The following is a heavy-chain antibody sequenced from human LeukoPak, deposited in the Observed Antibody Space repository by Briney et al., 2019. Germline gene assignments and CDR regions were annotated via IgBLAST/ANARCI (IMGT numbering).Heavy chain of an antibody. J-gene: IGHJ3*02. CDR3: ARDGTGVGAPTPGAFDI. CDR2: IRYDGSNK. V-gene: IGHV3-30*02. Sequence: GGSLRLSCIASGFTFGDYAISWVRQAPGKGLEWVAFIRYDGSNKYYADSVKGRFTISRDNSKNTLYLQMNSLRAEDTAVYYCARDGTGVGAPTPGAFDIWGQGTMVTVSS. CDR1: GFTFGDYA. D-gene: IGHD1-26*01.